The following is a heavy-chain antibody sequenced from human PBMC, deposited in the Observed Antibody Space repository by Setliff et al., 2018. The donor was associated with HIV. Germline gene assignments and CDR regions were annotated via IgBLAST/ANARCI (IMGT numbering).Heavy chain of an antibody. D-gene: IGHD1-1*01. V-gene: IGHV4-39*07. CDR3: ARNSQKGIQPLLLAS. CDR1: SGSFSSRHY. J-gene: IGHJ4*02. CDR2: VSYSGTT. Sequence: SETLSLTCTVSSGSFSSRHYWGWIRQSPGKGLEWIGSVSYSGTTYYNPSLRSRITISVDTSKNQFSLMLDSVTAADTAVYYCARNSQKGIQPLLLASWGPGTLVTVSS.